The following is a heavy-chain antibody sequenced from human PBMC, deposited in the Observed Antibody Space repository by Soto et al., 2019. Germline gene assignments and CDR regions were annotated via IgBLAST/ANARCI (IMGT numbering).Heavy chain of an antibody. CDR3: ARVQPGTIDY. Sequence: SETLSLTCTVSGGSISSYNWSWLRQPPGKGLEWIGYIYYSGSTNYNPSLKSRVTISVDTSKNQFSLKLSSVTAADTAVYYCARVQPGTIDYWVQGALVTVSS. J-gene: IGHJ4*02. D-gene: IGHD1-1*01. CDR2: IYYSGST. V-gene: IGHV4-59*01. CDR1: GGSISSYN.